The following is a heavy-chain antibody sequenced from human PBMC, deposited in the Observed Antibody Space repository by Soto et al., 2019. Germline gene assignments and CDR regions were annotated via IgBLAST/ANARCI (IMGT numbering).Heavy chain of an antibody. Sequence: SETLSLTCTVSGGSISSGDYYWSWIRQPPGKGLDWIGYIYYTGSTYYYNPSLKSRVTISVDTSKNQFSLKLSSVTAADTAVYYWPRDIMVGGFIFGTDSWGQEPLVTFS. CDR1: GGSISSGDYY. CDR3: PRDIMVGGFIFGTDS. CDR2: IYYTGSTY. D-gene: IGHD3-10*01. J-gene: IGHJ4*02. V-gene: IGHV4-30-4*01.